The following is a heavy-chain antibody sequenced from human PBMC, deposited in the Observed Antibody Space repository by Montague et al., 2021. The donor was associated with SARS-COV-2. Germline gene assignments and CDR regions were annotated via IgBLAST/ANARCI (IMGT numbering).Heavy chain of an antibody. J-gene: IGHJ4*02. CDR3: AKDQAVPGTPLDY. D-gene: IGHD6-19*01. CDR1: GFTFSSYG. Sequence: SLRLSCAASGFTFSSYGIHWVRQAPGKGLEWVAVISFDGSKTCYADSVKGRFTISRDNSKNTLYLQMNSLRAEDTAVYYCAKDQAVPGTPLDYWGQGTLVTVSS. V-gene: IGHV3-30*18. CDR2: ISFDGSKT.